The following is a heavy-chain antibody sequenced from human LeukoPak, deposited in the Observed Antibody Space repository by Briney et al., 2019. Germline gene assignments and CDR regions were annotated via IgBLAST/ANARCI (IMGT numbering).Heavy chain of an antibody. Sequence: PGGSLRLSCAASGFTFSSYGMHWVRQAPGKGLEWVAFIRYDGSNKYYADSVKGRFTISRDNSKNTLYLQMNSLRAEDTAVYYCAKDRGVVVPAAKDSWSQGTLVTVSS. D-gene: IGHD2-2*01. J-gene: IGHJ4*02. CDR1: GFTFSSYG. V-gene: IGHV3-30*02. CDR2: IRYDGSNK. CDR3: AKDRGVVVPAAKDS.